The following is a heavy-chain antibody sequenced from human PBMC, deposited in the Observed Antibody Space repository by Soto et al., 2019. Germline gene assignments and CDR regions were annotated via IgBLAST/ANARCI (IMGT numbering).Heavy chain of an antibody. V-gene: IGHV1-69*12. CDR3: ARHVPAAGYYYGMDV. J-gene: IGHJ6*02. CDR1: GGTFSSYA. Sequence: QVQLVQSGAEVKKPGSSVKVSCKASGGTFSSYAISWVRQAPGQGLEWMGGIIPIFGKANYAQKFQGRVTITADESTSTPYMELISLRSEETAVYYCARHVPAAGYYYGMDVWGQGTTVTVSS. D-gene: IGHD2-2*01. CDR2: IIPIFGKA.